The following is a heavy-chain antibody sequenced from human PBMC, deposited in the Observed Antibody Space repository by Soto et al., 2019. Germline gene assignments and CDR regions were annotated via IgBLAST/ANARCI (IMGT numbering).Heavy chain of an antibody. D-gene: IGHD6-13*01. CDR2: IIPIFGTA. CDR3: AREYSSTKNWFDP. V-gene: IGHV1-69*12. CDR1: GGTFNSYT. Sequence: QVQLVQSGAEVKKPGSSVKVSCKASGGTFNSYTISWVRQAPGQGLEWMGGIIPIFGTANYAQKFQGRVTITADESTSPAYMELNSLRSEDTAMYYCAREYSSTKNWFDPWGQGTLVTVSS. J-gene: IGHJ5*02.